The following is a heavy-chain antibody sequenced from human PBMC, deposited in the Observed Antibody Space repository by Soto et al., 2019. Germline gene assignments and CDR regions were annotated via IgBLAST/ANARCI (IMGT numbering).Heavy chain of an antibody. CDR2: IYSGGST. CDR3: ARTDEALYQAIPKYYYYGMDV. CDR1: GFTVSSNY. Sequence: GGSLRLSCAASGFTVSSNYMSWVRQAPGKGLEWVSVIYSGGSTYYADSVKGRFTISKDNSKNTLYLQMNSLRAEDTAVYYCARTDEALYQAIPKYYYYGMDVWGQGTTVTVSS. J-gene: IGHJ6*02. V-gene: IGHV3-53*01. D-gene: IGHD2-2*02.